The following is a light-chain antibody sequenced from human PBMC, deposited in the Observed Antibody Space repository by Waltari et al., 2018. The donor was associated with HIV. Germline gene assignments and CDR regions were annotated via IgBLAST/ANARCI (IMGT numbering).Light chain of an antibody. CDR1: SSNIGNNY. V-gene: IGLV1-47*01. CDR3: AGWDDSPSVYYV. CDR2: RND. Sequence: QSVMTQPPSASGTPGQRVTISCSGSSSNIGNNYVYWYQQIPGTAPQLLIYRNDQRPSGVPDRFSGSKSGTSASLAIRGLRSEDEADYYCAGWDDSPSVYYVFGTGTTVTVL. J-gene: IGLJ1*01.